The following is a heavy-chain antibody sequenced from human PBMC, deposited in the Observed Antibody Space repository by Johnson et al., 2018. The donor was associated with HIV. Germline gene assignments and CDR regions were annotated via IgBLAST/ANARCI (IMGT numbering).Heavy chain of an antibody. CDR3: ARGQGGAIPHDAFDI. Sequence: VQLVESGGGLVQPGGSLRLSCAASAFTFSSYWMSWVRQAPGKGLEWVANIKQDGSEKYYVDSVKGRFTISRDNSKNTLYLQMGSLRAEDMAVYYCARGQGGAIPHDAFDIWGQGTMVTVSS. D-gene: IGHD3-16*01. V-gene: IGHV3-7*02. J-gene: IGHJ3*02. CDR1: AFTFSSYW. CDR2: IKQDGSEK.